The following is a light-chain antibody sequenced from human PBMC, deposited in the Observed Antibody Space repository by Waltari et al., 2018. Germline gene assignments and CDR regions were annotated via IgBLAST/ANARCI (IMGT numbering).Light chain of an antibody. V-gene: IGKV1-5*03. Sequence: DIQMTQSPSTLSASVGDRFTITFRASQSISNWLAWYQQKPGKDPQLLIYKASTLESGVPSRLSGSGSGTEFTLTISSLQPDDFATYYCQQYNSYSLLTFGGGTKVEIK. CDR2: KAS. CDR1: QSISNW. J-gene: IGKJ4*01. CDR3: QQYNSYSLLT.